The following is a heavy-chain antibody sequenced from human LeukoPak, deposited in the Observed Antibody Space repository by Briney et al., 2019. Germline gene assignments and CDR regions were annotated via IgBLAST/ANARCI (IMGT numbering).Heavy chain of an antibody. J-gene: IGHJ5*02. CDR2: IRSINDGGTT. CDR1: GFPFGNAW. D-gene: IGHD6-13*01. V-gene: IGHV3-15*01. CDR3: TYSSWLTVDWFDP. Sequence: PGGSLRLSCAASGFPFGNAWMSWVRQAPGKGLEWVGRIRSINDGGTTDYAAAVKGRLTISRDDSKNTMYLQMNSLKTDDTGVYYCTYSSWLTVDWFDPWGQGTLVTVSS.